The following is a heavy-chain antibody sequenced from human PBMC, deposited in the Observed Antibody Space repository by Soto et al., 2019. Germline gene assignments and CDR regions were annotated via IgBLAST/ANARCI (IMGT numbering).Heavy chain of an antibody. D-gene: IGHD3-22*01. CDR1: GFPFSRYC. V-gene: IGHV3-48*01. Sequence: PGGAPGLPRAGPGFPFSRYCLNRVRQAPGKGLDWISYISASTSSIYYADSVQGRFTISRDNAKNSLYLQMNSLRAEDSAIYYCVRGNYEKSIDYWGQGTLVTVSS. CDR3: VRGNYEKSIDY. CDR2: ISASTSSI. J-gene: IGHJ4*02.